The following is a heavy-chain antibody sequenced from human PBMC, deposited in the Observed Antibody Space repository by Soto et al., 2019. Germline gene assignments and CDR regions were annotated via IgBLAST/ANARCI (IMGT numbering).Heavy chain of an antibody. CDR2: ISGSSSTI. V-gene: IGHV3-48*01. J-gene: IGHJ5*02. D-gene: IGHD6-13*01. CDR1: GFTFSSYS. Sequence: EVQLVESGGGLVQPGGSLRLSCAASGFTFSSYSMNWVRQAPGKGLEWVSYISGSSSTIYYPDSVKGRFTISRDNAKNSLYLQMNSLRAEDTAVYYCARHPERIAEIGWFDPWGQGTLVTVSS. CDR3: ARHPERIAEIGWFDP.